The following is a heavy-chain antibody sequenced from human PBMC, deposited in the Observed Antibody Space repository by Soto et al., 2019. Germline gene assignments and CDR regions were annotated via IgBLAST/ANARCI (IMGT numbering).Heavy chain of an antibody. CDR3: VSRDFWSGSFDY. V-gene: IGHV3-23*01. CDR2: ISGSGGST. J-gene: IGHJ4*02. CDR1: GFTFSSYA. D-gene: IGHD3-3*01. Sequence: EVQLLESGGGLVQPGGSLRLSCAASGFTFSSYAMSWVRQAPGKGLEWVSAISGSGGSTYYADSVKGRFTISRDNSKHTLYLQMNSLRAEDTAVYYCVSRDFWSGSFDYWGQGTLVTVSS.